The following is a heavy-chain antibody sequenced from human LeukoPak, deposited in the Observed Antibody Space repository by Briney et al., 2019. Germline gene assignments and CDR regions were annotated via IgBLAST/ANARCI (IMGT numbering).Heavy chain of an antibody. CDR3: ARDPWGYDL. D-gene: IGHD7-27*01. J-gene: IGHJ5*02. V-gene: IGHV3-21*01. CDR2: ITTYSSHI. Sequence: KPGGSLRLSCPASGFTSTNYSIHWVCQAPGKGLKWVSSITTYSSHISYADSVKGRFTISRDNSKNSLYLLMTNLKAEDTAVYYCARDPWGYDLWGQGTLVIVS. CDR1: GFTSTNYS.